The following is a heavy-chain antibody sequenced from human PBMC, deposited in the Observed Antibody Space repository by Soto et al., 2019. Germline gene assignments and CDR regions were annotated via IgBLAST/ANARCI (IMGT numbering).Heavy chain of an antibody. CDR2: IIPIFGTA. V-gene: IGHV1-69*06. CDR1: GGTFSSYA. CDR3: VPLTNYYDSSGPGY. J-gene: IGHJ4*02. Sequence: QVQLVQSGAEVKKPGSSVKVSCKASGGTFSSYAISWVRQAPGQGLEWMGGIIPIFGTANYAQKFQGRVTITADKSTSTAYMELSSLRSEDTAVYYCVPLTNYYDSSGPGYWGQGTLVTVSS. D-gene: IGHD3-22*01.